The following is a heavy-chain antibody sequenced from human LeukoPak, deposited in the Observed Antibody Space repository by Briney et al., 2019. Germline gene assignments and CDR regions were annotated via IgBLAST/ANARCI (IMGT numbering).Heavy chain of an antibody. J-gene: IGHJ6*03. CDR2: MSYDGSNK. V-gene: IGHV3-30*14. Sequence: GGSLRLSCAASGFTISSYAMHWVRQAPGKGLEWVAVMSYDGSNKYYADSVKGRFTISRDNSKNTMYLQMNSLNAEDTAVYYCAKDEVVPGYYYTDVWGRGTTVTISS. CDR1: GFTISSYA. D-gene: IGHD2-2*01. CDR3: AKDEVVPGYYYTDV.